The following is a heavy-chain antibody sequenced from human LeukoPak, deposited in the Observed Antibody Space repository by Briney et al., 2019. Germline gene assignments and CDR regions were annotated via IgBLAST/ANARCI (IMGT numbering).Heavy chain of an antibody. CDR1: GGSISSYY. J-gene: IGHJ4*02. CDR2: IYYSGNT. Sequence: PSETLSLTCTVSGGSISSYYWTWIRQSPGKGLEWIGYIYYSGNTNYNPSLKSRVTISVDTSKNQFSLKLSSVTAADTAVYYCARGGNYFDYWGQGNQVTVSS. D-gene: IGHD2-15*01. CDR3: ARGGNYFDY. V-gene: IGHV4-59*01.